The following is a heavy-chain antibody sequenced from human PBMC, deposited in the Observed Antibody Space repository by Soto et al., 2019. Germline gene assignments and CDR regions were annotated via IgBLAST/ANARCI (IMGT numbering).Heavy chain of an antibody. CDR2: ISYDGSNK. CDR1: GFTFSSYA. CDR3: ARASSLLWFGDPTAFDY. Sequence: HPGGSLRLSCAASGFTFSSYAMHWVRQAPGKGLEWVAVISYDGSNKYYADSVKGRFTISRDNSKNTLYLQMNSLRAEDTAVYYCARASSLLWFGDPTAFDYWGQGTLVTVSS. J-gene: IGHJ4*02. D-gene: IGHD3-10*01. V-gene: IGHV3-30-3*01.